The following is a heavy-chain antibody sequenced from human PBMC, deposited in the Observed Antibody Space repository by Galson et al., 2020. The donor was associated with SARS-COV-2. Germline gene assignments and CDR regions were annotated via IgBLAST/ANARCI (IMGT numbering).Heavy chain of an antibody. V-gene: IGHV4-31*03. J-gene: IGHJ5*01. CDR1: GGSISSGGYY. D-gene: IGHD5-12*01. Sequence: ASETLSLTCTVSGGSISSGGYYWSWIRQHPGKGLEWIGYIYYSGSTYYNPSLKSRVTISVDTSKNQFSLKLSSVTAADTAVYYCARASVDIVARVWFDYWGRGTLVTVSS. CDR3: ARASVDIVARVWFDY. CDR2: IYYSGST.